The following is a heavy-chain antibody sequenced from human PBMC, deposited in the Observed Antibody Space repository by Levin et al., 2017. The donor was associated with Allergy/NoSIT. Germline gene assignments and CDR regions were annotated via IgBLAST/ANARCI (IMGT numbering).Heavy chain of an antibody. V-gene: IGHV3-48*01. J-gene: IGHJ4*02. Sequence: GESLKISCAASGFTFSRYTMNWVRQAPGKGLEWVSYIGTSSTTMYYADSVKGRLTISRDDAKSSLYLQMNSLRAEDTAVYYCARAVGNYYESTGDWPFDSWGQGTLVTVSA. CDR1: GFTFSRYT. CDR2: IGTSSTTM. CDR3: ARAVGNYYESTGDWPFDS. D-gene: IGHD3-10*01.